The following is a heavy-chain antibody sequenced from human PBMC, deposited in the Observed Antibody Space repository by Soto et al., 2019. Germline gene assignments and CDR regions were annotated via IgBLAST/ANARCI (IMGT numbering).Heavy chain of an antibody. Sequence: QVQLVQSGAEVKKPGSSVKVSCKASGGTFSSYAISWVRQAPGQGLEWMGVIIRIFGTANYAQKFQGIVTITADEATSPADMQLSSLRSEYEAVYYCATASLVAARPSPYYYYYGMYVCGQGTTVTVAS. CDR3: ATASLVAARPSPYYYYYGMYV. CDR1: GGTFSSYA. CDR2: IIRIFGTA. D-gene: IGHD6-6*01. J-gene: IGHJ6*02. V-gene: IGHV1-69*12.